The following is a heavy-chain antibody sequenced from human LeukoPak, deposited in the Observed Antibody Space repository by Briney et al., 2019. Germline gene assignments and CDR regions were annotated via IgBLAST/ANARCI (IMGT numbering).Heavy chain of an antibody. D-gene: IGHD1-26*01. CDR3: ARAPSVGATSYFDY. V-gene: IGHV4-30-4*08. CDR1: GGSISSGDHY. CDR2: IYYSGST. J-gene: IGHJ4*02. Sequence: PSQTLSLTCTVSGGSISSGDHYWSWIRQPPGKGLEYIGYIYYSGSTYYNPSLKSRVTISVDTSKNQFSLKLSSVTAADTAVYYCARAPSVGATSYFDYWGQGTLVTVSS.